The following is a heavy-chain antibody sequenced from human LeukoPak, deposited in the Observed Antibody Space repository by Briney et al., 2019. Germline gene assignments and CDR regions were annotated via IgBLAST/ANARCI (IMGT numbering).Heavy chain of an antibody. D-gene: IGHD3-22*01. CDR1: GGTFSSYA. Sequence: SVKVSCKASGGTFSSYAISWVRQAPGQGLEWMGGIIPIFGTANYAQKFQGRVTITTDESTSTAYMELSSLRSEDTAVYYCARDHYDSSGYYYVDPNWFDPWGQGTLVPSPQ. J-gene: IGHJ5*02. CDR3: ARDHYDSSGYYYVDPNWFDP. V-gene: IGHV1-69*05. CDR2: IIPIFGTA.